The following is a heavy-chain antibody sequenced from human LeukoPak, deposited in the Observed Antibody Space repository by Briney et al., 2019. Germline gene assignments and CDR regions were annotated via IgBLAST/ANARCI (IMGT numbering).Heavy chain of an antibody. CDR1: GGSFSGYY. D-gene: IGHD6-13*01. CDR3: ARQSQTGIAAAGD. V-gene: IGHV4-34*01. CDR2: INHSGST. J-gene: IGHJ4*02. Sequence: PSETLSLTCAVYGGSFSGYYWSWIRQPPGKGLEWIGEINHSGSTNYNPSLKSRVTISVDTSKNQFSLKLSSVTAADTAVYYCARQSQTGIAAAGDWGQGTLVTVSS.